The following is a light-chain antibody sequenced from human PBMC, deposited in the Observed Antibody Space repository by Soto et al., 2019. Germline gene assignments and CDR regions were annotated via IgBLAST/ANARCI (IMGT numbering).Light chain of an antibody. V-gene: IGKV3-20*01. CDR1: QSVYKNF. CDR3: YQYGSSPPT. Sequence: EIVLTQSPGTLSLSPGERATLSCRASQSVYKNFLAWYQQKPGQAPRLLINGASNRATGIPDRFSGCGSGTDFSLTIHRLEREDFAVYLCYQYGSSPPTFGGGTNVAIK. J-gene: IGKJ4*01. CDR2: GAS.